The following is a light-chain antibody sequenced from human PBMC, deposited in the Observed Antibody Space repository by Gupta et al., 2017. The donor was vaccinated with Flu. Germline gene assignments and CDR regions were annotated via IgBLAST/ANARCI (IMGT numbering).Light chain of an antibody. Sequence: KVTDTCARSSSSIENNCVDWDQRHPGTAPKLIIYEDDKRRAGIPERFSGSKSGTSATLAITGVQTGDEADYYCGTCNTSRSGWVFGGGTKLTVL. CDR3: GTCNTSRSGWV. CDR2: EDD. CDR1: SSSIENNC. V-gene: IGLV1-51*02. J-gene: IGLJ3*02.